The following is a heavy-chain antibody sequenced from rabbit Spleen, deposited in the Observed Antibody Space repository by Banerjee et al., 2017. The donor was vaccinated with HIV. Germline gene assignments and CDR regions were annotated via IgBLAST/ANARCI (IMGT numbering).Heavy chain of an antibody. CDR2: INVVTGKA. D-gene: IGHD1-1*01. CDR3: ARDSTDVIGWNFGW. J-gene: IGHJ4*01. CDR1: GFSFSNKAV. V-gene: IGHV1S45*01. Sequence: QEQLEESGGGLVKPEGALKLSCTASGFSFSNKAVMCWVRQAPGKGLEWIACINVVTGKAVYASWAKGRFTFSKTSSTTVTLQMTSLTAADTATYFCARDSTDVIGWNFGWWGPGTLVTVS.